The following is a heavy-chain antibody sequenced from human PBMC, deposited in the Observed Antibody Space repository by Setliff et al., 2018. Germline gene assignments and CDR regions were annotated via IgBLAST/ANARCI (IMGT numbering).Heavy chain of an antibody. CDR1: SGSFSGYY. CDR3: VRGLSDRVNWFAFDY. V-gene: IGHV3-21*01. Sequence: ETLSLTCAVYSGSFSGYYWSWIRQPPGKGLEWVSSISSSSSYIYYADSVQGRFTISRDNAKNSLYLQMNSLRAEDTAVYFCVRGLSDRVNWFAFDYWGQGTLVTVSS. CDR2: ISSSSSYI. D-gene: IGHD1-1*01. J-gene: IGHJ4*02.